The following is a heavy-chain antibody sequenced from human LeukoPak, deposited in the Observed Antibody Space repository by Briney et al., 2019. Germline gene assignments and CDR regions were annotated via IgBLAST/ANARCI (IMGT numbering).Heavy chain of an antibody. CDR2: ISSSSSYI. V-gene: IGHV3-21*01. Sequence: TGGSLRLSCAASGFTFSSYSMNWVRQAPGKGLEWVSSISSSSSYIYYADSVKGRFTISRDNAKNSLYLLMNSLRAEDTGVYYCAREANWNIDYWGQETLVTVSS. CDR1: GFTFSSYS. J-gene: IGHJ4*02. CDR3: AREANWNIDY. D-gene: IGHD1-1*01.